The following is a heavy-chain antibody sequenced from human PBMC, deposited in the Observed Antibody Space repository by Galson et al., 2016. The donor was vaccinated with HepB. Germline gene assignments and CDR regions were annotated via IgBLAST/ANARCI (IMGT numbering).Heavy chain of an antibody. CDR2: IDPTDSHT. V-gene: IGHV5-10-1*01. D-gene: IGHD3-10*01. CDR3: ARETYGEPIDN. Sequence: QSGAEVKEPGESLRISCQTSGSSFASYWITWVRQTPGQGLEWVGTIDPTDSHTTYSPSFQGHVSISADRSIGTANLQWTSLKASDTAMYYCARETYGEPIDNWGQGTLVTVSS. J-gene: IGHJ4*02. CDR1: GSSFASYW.